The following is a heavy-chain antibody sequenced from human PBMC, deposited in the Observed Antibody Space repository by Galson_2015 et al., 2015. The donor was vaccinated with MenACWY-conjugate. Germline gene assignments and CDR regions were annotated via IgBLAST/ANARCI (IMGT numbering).Heavy chain of an antibody. J-gene: IGHJ4*02. CDR1: GFIFSSYD. Sequence: SLRLSCAVSGFIFSSYDMNWVRQAPGKGLEWISYISSSSRTIYYADSVKGRFTISRDNAKSSLYLQMNSLRDEDTAVYYCARDPTGIRVRPGDFWGQGTLVTVSS. D-gene: IGHD6-13*01. CDR2: ISSSSRTI. V-gene: IGHV3-48*02. CDR3: ARDPTGIRVRPGDF.